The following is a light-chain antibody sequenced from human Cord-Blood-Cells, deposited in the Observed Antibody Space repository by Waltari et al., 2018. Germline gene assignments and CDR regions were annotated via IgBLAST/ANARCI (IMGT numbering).Light chain of an antibody. CDR1: SSDVGGYNY. Sequence: QSALTQPASVSGSPGQTITISCTGTSSDVGGYNYVSWYQQHPVKDPKLMIYDVSNRPSGVSNRFSGSKSGNTASLTISGLQAEDEADYYCSSYTSSSTLVFGTGTKVTVL. CDR3: SSYTSSSTLV. CDR2: DVS. V-gene: IGLV2-14*03. J-gene: IGLJ1*01.